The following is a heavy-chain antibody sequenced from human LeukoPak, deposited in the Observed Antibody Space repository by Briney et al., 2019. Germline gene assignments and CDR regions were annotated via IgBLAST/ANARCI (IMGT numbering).Heavy chain of an antibody. CDR3: ARWSGYEDYYYMDV. CDR2: IYTSGST. Sequence: SQTLSLTCTVSGGSTSSGSYYWSWIRQPAGKGLEWIGRIYTSGSTNYNPSLKSRVTISVDTSKNQFSLKLSSVTAADTAVYYCARWSGYEDYYYMDVWGKGTTVTVSS. V-gene: IGHV4-61*02. J-gene: IGHJ6*03. CDR1: GGSTSSGSYY. D-gene: IGHD3-3*01.